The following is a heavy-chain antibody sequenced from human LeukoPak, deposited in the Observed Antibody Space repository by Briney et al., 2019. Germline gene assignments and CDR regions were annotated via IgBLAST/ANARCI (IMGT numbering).Heavy chain of an antibody. Sequence: HGASLKISSKGSGFTFTTYSFAWVRQMPGKGLEWMGVIYAGDSSTRYSPSFQGQVTISVDKSISTAYLQWSSLKASDSAIYYCARHSCYDSWGQGTLVTVSS. V-gene: IGHV5-51*01. D-gene: IGHD3-16*01. J-gene: IGHJ4*02. CDR1: GFTFTTYS. CDR2: IYAGDSST. CDR3: ARHSCYDS.